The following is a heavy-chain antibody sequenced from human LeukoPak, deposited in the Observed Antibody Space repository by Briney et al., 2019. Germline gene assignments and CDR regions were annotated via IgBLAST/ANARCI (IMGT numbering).Heavy chain of an antibody. V-gene: IGHV3-33*01. CDR3: ARDPVLLWFGDSDAFDI. CDR2: IWYDGSNK. Sequence: PGGSLRLSCAASGFTFSSYGMHWVRQAPAKGLEWVAVIWYDGSNKYYADSVKGRFTISRDNSKNTLYLQMNSLRAEDTAVYYCARDPVLLWFGDSDAFDIWGQGTMVTVSS. J-gene: IGHJ3*02. CDR1: GFTFSSYG. D-gene: IGHD3-10*01.